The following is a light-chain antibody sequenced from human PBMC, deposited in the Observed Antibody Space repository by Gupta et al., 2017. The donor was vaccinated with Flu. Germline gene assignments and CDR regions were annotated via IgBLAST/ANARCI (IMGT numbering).Light chain of an antibody. Sequence: ELVMTQSPATLSVPPGERATLSCRASQSVSSNLAWYQQKPGQAPRLLIYGASTRATGIPARFSGSGSGTEFTLTISSLQSEDFAVYYCQQYNNWPPEYTFGQGTKLEIK. CDR1: QSVSSN. CDR3: QQYNNWPPEYT. J-gene: IGKJ2*01. V-gene: IGKV3-15*01. CDR2: GAS.